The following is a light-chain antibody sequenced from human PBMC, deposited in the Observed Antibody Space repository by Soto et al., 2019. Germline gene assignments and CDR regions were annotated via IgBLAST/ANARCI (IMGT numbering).Light chain of an antibody. Sequence: DIQLTHSPSLLSASVGDRVTITCRSSQGISTYLAWYHQKPGKAPKLLIYAASTLQSGVPSRFSGSGSGTEFTLTISSLQPEDFATYYCQHYKMYSPWTFGQGTKVDIK. CDR3: QHYKMYSPWT. CDR2: AAS. CDR1: QGISTY. J-gene: IGKJ1*01. V-gene: IGKV1-9*01.